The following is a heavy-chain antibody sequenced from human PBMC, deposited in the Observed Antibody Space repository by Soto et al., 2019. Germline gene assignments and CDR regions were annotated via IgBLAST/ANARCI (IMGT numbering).Heavy chain of an antibody. CDR1: GGTFTTSS. J-gene: IGHJ4*02. CDR2: IIPIFSKT. D-gene: IGHD7-27*01. CDR3: ATDVVRSTGGDS. V-gene: IGHV1-69*01. Sequence: QVQLVQSGAEVKELGSSVKVSCKTSGGTFTTSSFVWVRQGPGQGLEWMGGIIPIFSKTNFAPKFQGRVTFTADESTRTVYMDLSRLRSEDTAIYYCATDVVRSTGGDSWGQGTLVTVSS.